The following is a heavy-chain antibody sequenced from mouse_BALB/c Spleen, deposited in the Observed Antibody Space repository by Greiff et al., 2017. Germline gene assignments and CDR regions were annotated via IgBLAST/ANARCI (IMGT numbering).Heavy chain of an antibody. CDR3: ARYGSSSYYAMDY. CDR1: GYSFTGYF. Sequence: VQLKQSGPELVKPGASVKISCKASGYSFTGYFMNWVMQSHGKSLEWIGRINPYNGDTFYNQKFKGKATLTVDKSSSTAHMELRSLASEDSAVYYCARYGSSSYYAMDYWGQGTSVTVSS. D-gene: IGHD1-1*01. CDR2: INPYNGDT. J-gene: IGHJ4*01. V-gene: IGHV1-20*02.